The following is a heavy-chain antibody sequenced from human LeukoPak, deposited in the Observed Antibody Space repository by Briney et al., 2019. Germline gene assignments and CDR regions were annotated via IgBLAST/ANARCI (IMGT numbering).Heavy chain of an antibody. J-gene: IGHJ4*02. CDR3: VREGRVSGYDFDY. CDR1: GFSFSSYW. V-gene: IGHV3-74*01. D-gene: IGHD5-12*01. CDR2: INSDGSST. Sequence: GSLRLSCQASGFSFSSYWMHWVRQAPGKGLVWVSRINSDGSSTTYAGSVKGRLTISRDNAKITLYLQMNSLRAEDTAVYYCVREGRVSGYDFDYWGQGTLVTVSS.